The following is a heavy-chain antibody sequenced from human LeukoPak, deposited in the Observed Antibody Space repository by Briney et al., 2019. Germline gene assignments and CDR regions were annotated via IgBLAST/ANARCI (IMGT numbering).Heavy chain of an antibody. Sequence: ASVKVSCKASGYTFTSYYMHWVRQAPGQGLERMGIINPSGGSTSYAQKFQGRVTMTRDTSTSTVYMELSSLRSEDTAVYYCARDGMYGGYPVFYFDYWGQGTLVTVSS. J-gene: IGHJ4*02. D-gene: IGHD5-12*01. CDR1: GYTFTSYY. CDR3: ARDGMYGGYPVFYFDY. V-gene: IGHV1-46*01. CDR2: INPSGGST.